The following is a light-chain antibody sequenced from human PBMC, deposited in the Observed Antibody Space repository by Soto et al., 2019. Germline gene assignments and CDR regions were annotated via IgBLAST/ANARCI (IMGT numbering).Light chain of an antibody. CDR3: HQYCISSVP. V-gene: IGKV3-20*01. CDR2: GAS. Sequence: EIVLTQSPGILSLSPGERATLSCRATQSVNSYFLAWYQQKPCQAPRLLIFGASNRATGIPDRFSGSGSETDFTLNISRLEHADVAVYYCHQYCISSVPFGQGTRLEI. J-gene: IGKJ5*01. CDR1: QSVNSYF.